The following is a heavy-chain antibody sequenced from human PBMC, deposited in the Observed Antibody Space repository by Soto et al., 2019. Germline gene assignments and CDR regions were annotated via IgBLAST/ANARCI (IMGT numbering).Heavy chain of an antibody. J-gene: IGHJ5*02. V-gene: IGHV1-69*12. Sequence: QVQLVQSGAEVKKPGSSVKVSCKASGGTFSSYVISWVRQAPGQGLEWLGGIIPLFGTANYAQKFQGRVTISADELMSTAYMELSSLRSEDPAVYYWARSCGGDSYWRWFDPWGQGTLVSVSS. CDR2: IIPLFGTA. CDR1: GGTFSSYV. CDR3: ARSCGGDSYWRWFDP. D-gene: IGHD2-21*02.